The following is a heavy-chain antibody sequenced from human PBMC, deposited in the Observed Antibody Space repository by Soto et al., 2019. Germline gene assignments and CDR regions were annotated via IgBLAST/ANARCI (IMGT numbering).Heavy chain of an antibody. CDR3: AREDSNGWSGESLDV. J-gene: IGHJ6*02. CDR2: LDQSGGT. Sequence: SETLSLTCAVVGDSLRGQSWNWIRQSPGRGLEWIGELDQSGGTNYNPSLKSRAIISDDTSKNQFSLTLTSVTAADTAVYYCAREDSNGWSGESLDVWGQGTTVTVS. CDR1: GDSLRGQS. V-gene: IGHV4-34*01. D-gene: IGHD6-19*01.